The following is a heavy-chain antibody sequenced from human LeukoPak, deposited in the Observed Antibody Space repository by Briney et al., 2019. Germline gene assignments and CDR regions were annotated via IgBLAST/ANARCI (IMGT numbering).Heavy chain of an antibody. CDR2: IYYSGST. J-gene: IGHJ4*02. V-gene: IGHV4-59*08. CDR3: ARHRGYDLFDY. Sequence: SETLSLTCTVSGGSISSYYWSWIRQPPGKGLEWIGYIYYSGSTNYNPSLKSRVTISVDTSKNQFSLKLSSVTAADTAVYYCARHRGYDLFDYWGQGTLVTVSS. CDR1: GGSISSYY. D-gene: IGHD5-12*01.